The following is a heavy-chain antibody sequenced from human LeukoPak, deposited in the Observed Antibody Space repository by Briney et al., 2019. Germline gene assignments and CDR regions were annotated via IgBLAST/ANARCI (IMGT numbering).Heavy chain of an antibody. CDR2: INDNGGQR. CDR3: AKTQWKVGATDYFDY. Sequence: GGSLILSCAASGFAFNNYAMTWVRQAPGKGLEWVSNINDNGGQRHYADSVKGRFTISRDNSKNTLFLQMDSLRAEDTAVYYCAKTQWKVGATDYFDYWGQGILVTVSS. V-gene: IGHV3-23*01. CDR1: GFAFNNYA. J-gene: IGHJ4*02. D-gene: IGHD1-26*01.